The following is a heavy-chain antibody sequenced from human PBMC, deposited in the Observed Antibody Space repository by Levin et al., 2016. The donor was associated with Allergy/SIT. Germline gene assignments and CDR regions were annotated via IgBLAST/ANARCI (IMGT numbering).Heavy chain of an antibody. J-gene: IGHJ5*02. Sequence: GGSLRLSCAASGFTFSSYAMTWVRLTSGKGLEWVSTISSSGRTDYADSVKGRFTISRDNAKNTLYLQLSSLRADDTALYYCARDRDYGGISVLDLWGPGTLVTVSS. CDR2: ISSSGRT. V-gene: IGHV3-48*03. D-gene: IGHD4-23*01. CDR3: ARDRDYGGISVLDL. CDR1: GFTFSSYA.